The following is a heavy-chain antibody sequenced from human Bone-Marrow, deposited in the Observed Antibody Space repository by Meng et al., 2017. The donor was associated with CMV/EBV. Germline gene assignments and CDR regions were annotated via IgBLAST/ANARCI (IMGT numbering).Heavy chain of an antibody. CDR1: GFTFSSYW. J-gene: IGHJ6*02. CDR2: INSDGSST. Sequence: GGSLRLSCAASGFTFSSYWMHWVRQAPGKGLVWVSRINSDGSSTSYADSVKGRFTISRDNAKNTLYLQMNSLRAEDTAVYYCASIGGTMIPTRRGYYGMDVWGQGHTVNVSS. V-gene: IGHV3-74*01. D-gene: IGHD3-22*01. CDR3: ASIGGTMIPTRRGYYGMDV.